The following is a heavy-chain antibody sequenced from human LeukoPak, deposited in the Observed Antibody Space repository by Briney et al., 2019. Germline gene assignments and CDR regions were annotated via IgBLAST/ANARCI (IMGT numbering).Heavy chain of an antibody. CDR3: TTDAAYCGGDCSGY. CDR1: GFTFSDAW. CDR2: IKGNTQGGTT. Sequence: GGSLRLSCAASGFTFSDAWMSWVRQAPGKGLEWVGRIKGNTQGGTTDYAAPVKGRFTISRDDSKNTLYLQMDSLKTEDTAVYYCTTDAAYCGGDCSGYWGQGTLVTVSS. J-gene: IGHJ4*02. V-gene: IGHV3-15*01. D-gene: IGHD2-21*02.